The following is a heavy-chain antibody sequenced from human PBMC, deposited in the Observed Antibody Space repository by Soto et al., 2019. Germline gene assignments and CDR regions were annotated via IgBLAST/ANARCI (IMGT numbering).Heavy chain of an antibody. CDR3: ARGDYYDIHDC. J-gene: IGHJ4*02. CDR1: GYTFTSYA. V-gene: IGHV1-3*01. Sequence: QVQLVQSGAEVKKPGASVKVSCKASGYTFTSYAMHWVRQAPGQRLEWMGWINAGNGNTKYSQKFQGRVTITRDTSASTAYMEVSRLRSEDTAVYYCARGDYYDIHDCWGQGTLVTVSS. CDR2: INAGNGNT. D-gene: IGHD3-22*01.